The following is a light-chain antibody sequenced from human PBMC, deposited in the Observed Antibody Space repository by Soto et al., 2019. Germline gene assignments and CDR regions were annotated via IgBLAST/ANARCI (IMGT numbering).Light chain of an antibody. CDR3: QQYGSLWT. J-gene: IGKJ1*01. V-gene: IGKV3-20*01. CDR2: GAS. Sequence: EIVLTQSPGTLSLSPGERATLSCRASQSVSSSYLAWYQQKPSQAPRLLIYGASSRATGIPARFSGSGSGTDFTLTISRLEPEDFAVYYCQQYGSLWTFGQGTKVEIK. CDR1: QSVSSSY.